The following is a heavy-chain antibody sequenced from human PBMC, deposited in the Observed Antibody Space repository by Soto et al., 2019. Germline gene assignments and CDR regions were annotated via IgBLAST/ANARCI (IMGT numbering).Heavy chain of an antibody. D-gene: IGHD6-13*01. CDR2: ISGSGGST. Sequence: EVQLLESGGGLVQPGGSLRLSCAASGFTFSSYAMSWVRQAPGKGLEWVSAISGSGGSTYYADSVKGRFTISRDNSKNTLYLQMNSLRAEDTAVYYCAKSEVEKGYSSSWLEPFDYWGQGTLVTVSS. J-gene: IGHJ4*02. V-gene: IGHV3-23*01. CDR1: GFTFSSYA. CDR3: AKSEVEKGYSSSWLEPFDY.